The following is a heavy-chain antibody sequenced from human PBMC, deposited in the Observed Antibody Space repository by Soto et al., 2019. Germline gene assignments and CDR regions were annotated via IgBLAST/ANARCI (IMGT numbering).Heavy chain of an antibody. V-gene: IGHV3-48*02. D-gene: IGHD4-17*01. Sequence: PGGSLRLSCAASGITFSDYGMNWVRQAPGRGLEWVAYISSTSRNIYDADSVKGRFTISRDNAKNSLYLQMNSLRDEDTAVYYCARAALYGYDYWGQGTLVTVSS. CDR1: GITFSDYG. J-gene: IGHJ4*02. CDR3: ARAALYGYDY. CDR2: ISSTSRNI.